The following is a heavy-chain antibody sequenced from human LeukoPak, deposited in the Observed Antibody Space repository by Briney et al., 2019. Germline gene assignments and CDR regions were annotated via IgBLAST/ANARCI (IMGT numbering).Heavy chain of an antibody. Sequence: GASVKVSCKASGFTFSSSAVQWVRQARGQRLEWIGWIVVGSGKTNYAQKFQERVTITRDMSTSTAYVELSSLRSEDTAVYYCAADGDILTGYYKFDYWGQGTLVTVSS. CDR1: GFTFSSSA. CDR3: AADGDILTGYYKFDY. D-gene: IGHD3-9*01. CDR2: IVVGSGKT. J-gene: IGHJ4*02. V-gene: IGHV1-58*01.